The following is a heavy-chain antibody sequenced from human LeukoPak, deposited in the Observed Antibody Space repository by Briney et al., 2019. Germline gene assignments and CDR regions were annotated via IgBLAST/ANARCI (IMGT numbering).Heavy chain of an antibody. J-gene: IGHJ4*02. CDR1: GFTFSSYA. CDR3: ARDLYYYDSSGYYLGYYFDY. Sequence: GGSLRLSCAASGFTFSSYAMHWVRQAPGKGLEYVSAISSNGGSTYYANSVKGRFTISRDNSKNTLYLQMGSLRAEDMAVYYCARDLYYYDSSGYYLGYYFDYWGQGTLVTISS. V-gene: IGHV3-64*01. D-gene: IGHD3-22*01. CDR2: ISSNGGST.